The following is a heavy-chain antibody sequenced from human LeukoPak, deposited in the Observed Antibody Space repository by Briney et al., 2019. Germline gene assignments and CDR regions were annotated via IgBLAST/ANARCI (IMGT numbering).Heavy chain of an antibody. D-gene: IGHD6-19*01. V-gene: IGHV1-46*01. CDR2: INPSGGGT. J-gene: IGHJ5*02. Sequence: ASVKVSCKASGYTFTSSYIHWVRQAPGQGLQWMGIINPSGGGTSYSQKFQGRVTMTRDTSTSTVYMELSSLRSEDTAVYYCAREGGYQWLVRSEWFDPWGQGTLVTVSS. CDR3: AREGGYQWLVRSEWFDP. CDR1: GYTFTSSY.